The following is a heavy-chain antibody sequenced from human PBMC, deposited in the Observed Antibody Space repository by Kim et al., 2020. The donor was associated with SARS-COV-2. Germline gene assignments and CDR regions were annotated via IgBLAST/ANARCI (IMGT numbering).Heavy chain of an antibody. D-gene: IGHD3-9*01. J-gene: IGHJ4*01. Sequence: ASVKFSCKASGYTFTSYGISLVRQAPGQGLEWMGGISAYNCNTNYAQKLQGRVTMTTDTSTSTAYMELRSLRSDDTAVYYCARDGNYDILTPSGLIDYWGHGTLVTVSS. CDR2: ISAYNCNT. V-gene: IGHV1-18*01. CDR1: GYTFTSYG. CDR3: ARDGNYDILTPSGLIDY.